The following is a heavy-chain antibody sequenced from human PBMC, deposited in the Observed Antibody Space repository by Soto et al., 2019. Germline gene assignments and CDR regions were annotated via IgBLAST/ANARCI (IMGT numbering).Heavy chain of an antibody. CDR2: INSDGSST. CDR3: ASGGIGDDAFDI. Sequence: GGSLRLSCAASGFTFSSYWMHWVRQAPGKGLVWVSRINSDGSSTSYADSVKGRFTISRDNAKNTLYLQMNSLRAEDTAVYYCASGGIGDDAFDIRGQGTMVTVSS. D-gene: IGHD3-16*01. J-gene: IGHJ3*02. CDR1: GFTFSSYW. V-gene: IGHV3-74*01.